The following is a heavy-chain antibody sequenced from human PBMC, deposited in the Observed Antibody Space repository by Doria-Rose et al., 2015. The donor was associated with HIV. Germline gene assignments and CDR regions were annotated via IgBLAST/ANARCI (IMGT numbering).Heavy chain of an antibody. V-gene: IGHV2-26*01. CDR1: GVSLSSPGMG. D-gene: IGHD6-13*01. CDR2: ILSDDYR. Sequence: ESGPVLVKPTETLTLTCTVSGVSLSSPGMGVSWIRQPPGKALEWLANILSDDYRAYKTSVKSRLTISRGTSKSQLVLTMTDMDHVDTATYYCARIKSSRWYHKYYFDFWGQGTLVIVSA. J-gene: IGHJ4*02. CDR3: ARIKSSRWYHKYYFDF.